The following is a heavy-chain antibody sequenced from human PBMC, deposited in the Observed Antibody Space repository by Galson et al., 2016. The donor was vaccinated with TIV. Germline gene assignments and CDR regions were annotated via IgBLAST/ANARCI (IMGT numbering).Heavy chain of an antibody. CDR2: IYPGDSDT. CDR3: ARQGSYYSWSGHSNDYYYAMDV. Sequence: SGAEVKKPGESLKISCKGSGYSFTTFWVGWVRQMPGKGLEWMGVIYPGDSDTKYSPSFQGQVTISVDRSISTAYLQWNSLKASDTAIYYCARQGSYYSWSGHSNDYYYAMDVWGQGTAVVVSS. CDR1: GYSFTTFW. J-gene: IGHJ6*02. D-gene: IGHD3-3*01. V-gene: IGHV5-51*01.